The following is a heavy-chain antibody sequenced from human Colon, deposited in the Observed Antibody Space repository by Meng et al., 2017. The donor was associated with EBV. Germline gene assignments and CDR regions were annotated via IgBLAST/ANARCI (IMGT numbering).Heavy chain of an antibody. D-gene: IGHD2-15*01. J-gene: IGHJ4*02. V-gene: IGHV4-4*03. CDR3: ARTAICIGGSCTTWDY. CDR2: IHYNGNT. CDR1: CEPPQSASG. Sequence: EAGYALVMPQWTLSITCDSSCEPPQSASGGSWCPQPHWKGLGWFGEIHYNGNTNYKPSLKGRVTISVDKSKNQLVLKVTSVTAADTAVYYCARTAICIGGSCTTWDYWGQGALVTVSS.